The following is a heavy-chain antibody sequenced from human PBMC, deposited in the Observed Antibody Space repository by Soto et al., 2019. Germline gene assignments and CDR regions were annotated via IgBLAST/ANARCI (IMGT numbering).Heavy chain of an antibody. V-gene: IGHV1-3*01. CDR3: ARAISGYVT. Sequence: VQLVQSGAEVKKPGASVMVSCKASGITYSTYAIHWVRQAPGQSLAWMGWINAGNGDTRYSEKLQGRVTLTRDTSAGTAYMDLSSLRSEDTAIYYCARAISGYVTWGQGTLVTVSS. CDR2: INAGNGDT. J-gene: IGHJ4*02. D-gene: IGHD5-12*01. CDR1: GITYSTYA.